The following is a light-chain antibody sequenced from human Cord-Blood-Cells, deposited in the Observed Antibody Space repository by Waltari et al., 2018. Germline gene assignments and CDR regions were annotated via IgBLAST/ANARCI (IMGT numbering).Light chain of an antibody. CDR3: SSYAGSNNYV. J-gene: IGLJ1*01. Sequence: QSALTQPPSASGSPGQSVTISCTGTSRDGGGYTYVSWYQQHPGKAPKLMIYEVSKRPSGVPDRFSGSKSGNTASLTVSGLQAEDEADYYCSSYAGSNNYVFGTGTKVTVL. CDR2: EVS. CDR1: SRDGGGYTY. V-gene: IGLV2-8*01.